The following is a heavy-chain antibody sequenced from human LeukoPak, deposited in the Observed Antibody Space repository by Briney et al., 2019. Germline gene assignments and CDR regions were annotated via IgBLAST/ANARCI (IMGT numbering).Heavy chain of an antibody. CDR3: ARGGDFDY. V-gene: IGHV4-59*11. D-gene: IGHD3-16*01. CDR2: IYYSGST. J-gene: IGHJ4*02. CDR1: GGSISSHY. Sequence: SETLSLTCTVSGGSISSHYWSWIRQPPGKGLEWIGCIYYSGSTNYNPSLKSRVTISVDTSKNQFSLKLSSVTAADTAVYYCARGGDFDYWGQGTLVTVSS.